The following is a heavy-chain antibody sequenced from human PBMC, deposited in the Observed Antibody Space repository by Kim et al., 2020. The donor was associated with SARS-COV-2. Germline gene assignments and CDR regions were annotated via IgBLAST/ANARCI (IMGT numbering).Heavy chain of an antibody. CDR2: IYYSGST. V-gene: IGHV4-31*03. D-gene: IGHD3-16*01. Sequence: SETLSLTCTVSGGSISSGGYYWSWIRQHPGKGLEWIGYIYYSGSTYYNPSLKSRVTISVDTSKNQFSLKLSSVTAADTAVYYCARGVRSGQYETATFDYWGQGTLVTVSS. CDR1: GGSISSGGYY. J-gene: IGHJ4*02. CDR3: ARGVRSGQYETATFDY.